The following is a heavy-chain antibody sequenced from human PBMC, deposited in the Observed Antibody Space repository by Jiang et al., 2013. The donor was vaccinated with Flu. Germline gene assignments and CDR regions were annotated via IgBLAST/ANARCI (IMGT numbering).Heavy chain of an antibody. CDR1: GYTFSNYG. Sequence: GAEVKKPGASVKVSCKASGYTFSNYGISWVRQAPGQGLEWMGWISANSGNTKYAQKVQGRVTMTTDTSTSTAYMELRSLRSDDTAVYYCARDKKEGDYGEGDGYWGQGTLVTVSS. D-gene: IGHD4-17*01. J-gene: IGHJ4*02. V-gene: IGHV1-18*01. CDR2: ISANSGNT. CDR3: ARDKKEGDYGEGDGY.